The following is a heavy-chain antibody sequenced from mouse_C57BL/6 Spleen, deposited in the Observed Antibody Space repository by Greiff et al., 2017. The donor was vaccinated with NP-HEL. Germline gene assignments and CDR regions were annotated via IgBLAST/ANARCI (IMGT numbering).Heavy chain of an antibody. CDR1: GYAFTNYL. D-gene: IGHD1-1*01. CDR3: ARGSYGAMDY. Sequence: QVQLKQSGAELVRPGTSVKVSCKASGYAFTNYLIEWVKQRPGQGLEWIGVINPGSGGTNYNEKFKGKATLTADKSSSTAYMQLSSLTSEDSAVYFCARGSYGAMDYWGQGTSVTVSS. J-gene: IGHJ4*01. CDR2: INPGSGGT. V-gene: IGHV1-54*01.